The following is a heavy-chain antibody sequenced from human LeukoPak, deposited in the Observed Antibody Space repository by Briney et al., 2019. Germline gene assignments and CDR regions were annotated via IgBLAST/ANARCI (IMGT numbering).Heavy chain of an antibody. CDR1: GGSISSYY. CDR2: IYYSGGT. V-gene: IGHV4-59*01. J-gene: IGHJ4*02. Sequence: PSETLSLTCTVSGGSISSYYWSWIRQPPGKGLEWIGYIYYSGGTNYNPSLKSRVTISVDTSKNQFSLKLSSVTAADTAVYYCARDSGWGSLAYFDYWGQGTLVTVSS. D-gene: IGHD6-19*01. CDR3: ARDSGWGSLAYFDY.